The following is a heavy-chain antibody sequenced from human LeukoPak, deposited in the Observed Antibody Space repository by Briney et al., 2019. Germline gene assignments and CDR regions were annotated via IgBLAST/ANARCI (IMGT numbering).Heavy chain of an antibody. CDR3: VRGQQPFDF. J-gene: IGHJ4*02. D-gene: IGHD6-13*01. CDR2: IHSGGST. Sequence: PGGSLRLSCAASGLTVSSNYMNWGRQAPGKGLEWVSVIHSGGSTYYADSVKGRFTISRDNSKNTLYLQMTSLRADDTAVYYCVRGQQPFDFWGQGTLVTVSS. V-gene: IGHV3-53*01. CDR1: GLTVSSNY.